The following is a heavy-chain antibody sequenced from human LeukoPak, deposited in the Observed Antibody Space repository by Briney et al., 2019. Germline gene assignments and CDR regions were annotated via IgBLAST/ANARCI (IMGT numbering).Heavy chain of an antibody. CDR3: AKSNGYGLVDI. D-gene: IGHD3-10*01. J-gene: IGHJ3*02. CDR1: YYSIARGYY. V-gene: IGHV4-38-2*02. CDR2: IYRDGTT. Sequence: PSETLPLTCNVSYYSIARGYYWGWIRQPPGKGLEWIGSIYRDGTTTYNPSLKSRVTISVDTSKNQFSLNLRSVTAADTAVYYCAKSNGYGLVDIWGQGTMVTVSS.